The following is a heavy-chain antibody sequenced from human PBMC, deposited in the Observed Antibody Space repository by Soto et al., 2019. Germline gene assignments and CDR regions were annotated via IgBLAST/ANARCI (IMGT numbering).Heavy chain of an antibody. J-gene: IGHJ4*02. D-gene: IGHD1-1*01. CDR2: TSYDGSSE. Sequence: GSLRLSCAASGFTFSSYWMTWVRQAPGKGLEWVAVTSYDGSSEKYADSVKGRFTISRDNSKNTMYLQMNSLRAEDTAVYYCVRDPSSVTTRRLDYWGQGTLVTVSS. CDR1: GFTFSSYW. CDR3: VRDPSSVTTRRLDY. V-gene: IGHV3-30*03.